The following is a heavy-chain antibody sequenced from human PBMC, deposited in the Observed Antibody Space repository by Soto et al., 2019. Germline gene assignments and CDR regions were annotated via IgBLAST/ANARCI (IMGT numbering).Heavy chain of an antibody. CDR2: ISDSGSS. J-gene: IGHJ4*02. D-gene: IGHD3-9*01. CDR3: ARTTFYDIFTAYYSLFDY. CDR1: GGSISSGSFY. V-gene: IGHV4-31*03. Sequence: QVQLQESGPGLVKPSQTLTLTCTVSGGSISSGSFYWSWIRQHPGKGLEWIGHISDSGSSYYNPYIESRVTISVDTSKNQFSLKLSAVTAADTAVYFCARTTFYDIFTAYYSLFDYWGQGTLVTVSS.